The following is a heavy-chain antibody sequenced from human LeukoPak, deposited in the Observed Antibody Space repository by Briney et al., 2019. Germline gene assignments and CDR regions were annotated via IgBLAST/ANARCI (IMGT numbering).Heavy chain of an antibody. J-gene: IGHJ5*02. D-gene: IGHD2-8*01. CDR3: ARDGSTNYQNWFDP. CDR1: GFTFSVYG. V-gene: IGHV3-33*01. CDR2: IYYDGSIE. Sequence: GGSLRLPCAASGFTFSVYGMHWVRQAPGKGLEWVAFIYYDGSIEYYVDPVKGRFTISRDNSKNTLFLQLNNLRAEDTAVYYCARDGSTNYQNWFDPWGQGTLVTVSS.